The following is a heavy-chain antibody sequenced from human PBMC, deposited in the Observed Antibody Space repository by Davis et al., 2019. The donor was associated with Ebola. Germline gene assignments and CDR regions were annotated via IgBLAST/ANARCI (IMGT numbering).Heavy chain of an antibody. CDR3: AKSDTGHSGIYYRGGGDFDY. V-gene: IGHV3-23*01. CDR2: ISGSGGST. J-gene: IGHJ4*02. CDR1: GFTFSSYA. D-gene: IGHD1-26*01. Sequence: GESLKISCAASGFTFSSYAMSWVRQAPGKGLEWVSAISGSGGSTYYADSVKGRFTISRDNSKNTLYLQMNSLRAEDTAVFYCAKSDTGHSGIYYRGGGDFDYWGQGTLVTVSS.